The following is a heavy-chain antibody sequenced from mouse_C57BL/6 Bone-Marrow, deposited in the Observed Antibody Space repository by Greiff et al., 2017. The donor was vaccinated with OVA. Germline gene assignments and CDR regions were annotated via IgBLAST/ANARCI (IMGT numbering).Heavy chain of an antibody. V-gene: IGHV1-82*01. J-gene: IGHJ2*01. CDR2: IYPGDGDT. CDR3: ARHEDGYYSSYFDY. D-gene: IGHD2-3*01. Sequence: QVQLQQSGPELVKPGASVKISCKASGYAFSSSWMNWVKQRPGKGLEWIGRIYPGDGDTNYNGKFKGKATLTADKSSSTAYIQLSSLTSEDSAVDFCARHEDGYYSSYFDYWGQGTTLTVSS. CDR1: GYAFSSSW.